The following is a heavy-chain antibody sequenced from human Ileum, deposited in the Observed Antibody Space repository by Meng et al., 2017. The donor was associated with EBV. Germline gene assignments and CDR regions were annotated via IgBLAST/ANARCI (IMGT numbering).Heavy chain of an antibody. J-gene: IGHJ3*02. D-gene: IGHD2-8*02. V-gene: IGHV3-33*01. CDR2: ILFDGSYE. CDR1: GFTFMNFG. Sequence: QVQLGVWGGGVVQPGRSRGSSCAASGFTFMNFGMHWVRLAPGKGPEWVALILFDGSYESYADSVKGRFTISRDNSKNTLYLQMNSLRPEDTAVYYCARRGCVGGGCLDTYDIWGQGTMVTVSS. CDR3: ARRGCVGGGCLDTYDI.